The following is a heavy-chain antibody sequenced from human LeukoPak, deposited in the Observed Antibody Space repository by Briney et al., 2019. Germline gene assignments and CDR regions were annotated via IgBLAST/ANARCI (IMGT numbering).Heavy chain of an antibody. Sequence: PGGSLRLSCAASGFTFSSFWMTWVRQAPGKGLEWVANIKQDGSEKNYVDSVKGRFTISRDNAKNSLYLQMNSLRVEDTAVYYCARSSIAVAWNWGQGTLVTVPS. CDR3: ARSSIAVAWN. CDR1: GFTFSSFW. D-gene: IGHD6-19*01. V-gene: IGHV3-7*01. CDR2: IKQDGSEK. J-gene: IGHJ4*02.